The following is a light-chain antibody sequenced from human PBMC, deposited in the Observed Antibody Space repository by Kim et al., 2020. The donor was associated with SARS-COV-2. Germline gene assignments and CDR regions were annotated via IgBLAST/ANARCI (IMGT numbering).Light chain of an antibody. V-gene: IGLV1-40*01. CDR1: SSNIGAGYD. CDR2: GNN. J-gene: IGLJ2*01. Sequence: QPVLTQPPSVSGAPGQRVTISCTGSSSNIGAGYDVHWYQQLPGTAPKLLIYGNNNRPSGVPDRFSGSNSGTSASLAITGLQAEDEADYYCQSYDSSLSGSVFGGGTQLTVL. CDR3: QSYDSSLSGSV.